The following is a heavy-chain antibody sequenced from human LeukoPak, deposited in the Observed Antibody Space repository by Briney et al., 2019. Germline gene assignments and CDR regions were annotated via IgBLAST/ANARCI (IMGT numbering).Heavy chain of an antibody. CDR2: IYYSGST. CDR1: GGSISSYY. D-gene: IGHD3-22*01. J-gene: IGHJ5*02. CDR3: ARSIYYYDSSGYYGGFDP. Sequence: SETLPLTCTVSGGSISSYYWSWIRQPPGKGLEWIGYIYYSGSTNYNPSLKSRVTISVDTSKNQFSLKLSSVTAADTAVYYCARSIYYYDSSGYYGGFDPWGQGTLVTVSS. V-gene: IGHV4-59*01.